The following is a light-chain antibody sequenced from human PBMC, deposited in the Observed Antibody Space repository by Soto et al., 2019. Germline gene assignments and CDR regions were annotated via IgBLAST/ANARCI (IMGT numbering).Light chain of an antibody. Sequence: QSALTQPASVSGSPGQSITISCTGTSSDVGGYNYVSWYQQHPGKAPKLMIYDVSNRPSGVSNRFSGSKSVNTASLTISGLHAEDEADYDCSSYTSSSTLLYVFGTGTKVTVL. CDR1: SSDVGGYNY. V-gene: IGLV2-14*01. CDR2: DVS. CDR3: SSYTSSSTLLYV. J-gene: IGLJ1*01.